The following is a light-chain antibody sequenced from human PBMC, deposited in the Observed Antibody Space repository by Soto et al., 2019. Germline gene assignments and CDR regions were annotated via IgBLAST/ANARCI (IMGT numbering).Light chain of an antibody. J-gene: IGLJ1*01. Sequence: QLVLTQPASVSGSPGQSITISCTGTSSDVGGYDYVSWYQHHPGKAPKLLIFEVSYRPSGISYRFSGSKSGITASLTISGLQSEDEADYYCCSYTRATTLVFGTGTKLTVL. CDR1: SSDVGGYDY. CDR3: CSYTRATTLV. CDR2: EVS. V-gene: IGLV2-14*01.